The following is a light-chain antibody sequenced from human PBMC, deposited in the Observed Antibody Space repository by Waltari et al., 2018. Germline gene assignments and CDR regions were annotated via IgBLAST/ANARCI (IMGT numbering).Light chain of an antibody. CDR3: EPYDSSPPGYT. Sequence: EIVLMQSPGTLSLSQGERATLSCRASQTVRSSYIAWYQQRPGQAPRLLIHGASSRATGIPDRFSGSGSGTDFTLTISGLEPDDFAVYFCEPYDSSPPGYTFGQGTKLEI. CDR1: QTVRSSY. V-gene: IGKV3-20*01. CDR2: GAS. J-gene: IGKJ2*01.